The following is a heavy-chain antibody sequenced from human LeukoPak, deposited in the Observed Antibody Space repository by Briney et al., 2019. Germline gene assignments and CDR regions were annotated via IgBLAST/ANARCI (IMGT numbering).Heavy chain of an antibody. D-gene: IGHD4-17*01. CDR1: GYTFTSHG. CDR2: ISVYNAHT. Sequence: ASVKVSCKTSGYTFTSHGINWLRQAPGQGVEWMGWISVYNAHTNYAPKFQGRVTMTKDTSTSTVYMELRSLRSDDTAVYYRARDGHGDYSLSHIYYYYYYNMDVWGKGTTVTVSS. CDR3: ARDGHGDYSLSHIYYYYYYNMDV. J-gene: IGHJ6*03. V-gene: IGHV1-18*01.